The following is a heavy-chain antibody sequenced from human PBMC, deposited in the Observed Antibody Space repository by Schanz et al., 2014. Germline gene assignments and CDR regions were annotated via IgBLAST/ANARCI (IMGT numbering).Heavy chain of an antibody. D-gene: IGHD5-12*01. CDR2: ISTSGST. CDR1: GGSFSAYY. J-gene: IGHJ6*03. V-gene: IGHV4-59*10. Sequence: QVQLQQWGAGLLKPSETLSLTCAVYGGSFSAYYWNWIRQPAGKGLEWIGRISTSGSTNYNPSLKSRLTITLAPSNTHDSLKLSCVTAADTAVYYCAGGRGEVATIFHYYYFYYMDVWGKGTTVSVSS. CDR3: AGGRGEVATIFHYYYFYYMDV.